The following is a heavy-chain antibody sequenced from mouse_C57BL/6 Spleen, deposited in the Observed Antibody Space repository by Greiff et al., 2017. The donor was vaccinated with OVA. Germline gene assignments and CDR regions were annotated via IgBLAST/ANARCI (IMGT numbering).Heavy chain of an antibody. V-gene: IGHV1-9*01. CDR1: GYTFTGYW. CDR3: ARGGHYYGSSYGYFDV. CDR2: ILPGSGST. Sequence: QVQLKQSGAELMKPGASVKLSCKATGYTFTGYWIEWVKQRPGHGLEWIGEILPGSGSTNYNEKFKGKATFTADTSSNTAYMQLSSLTTEDSAIYYCARGGHYYGSSYGYFDVWGTGTTVTVSS. D-gene: IGHD1-1*01. J-gene: IGHJ1*03.